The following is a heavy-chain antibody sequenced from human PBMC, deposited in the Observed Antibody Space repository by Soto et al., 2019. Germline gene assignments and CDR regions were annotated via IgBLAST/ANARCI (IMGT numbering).Heavy chain of an antibody. CDR3: ARDSEAGIFDFGY. CDR2: ISPYKGDT. D-gene: IGHD2-21*01. Sequence: ASVKVSCKASNYDFRDYGFSWVRQAPGQGLEWMGWISPYKGDTNYAQKFQGRVTLTTDSSTNTAYMELRSLRSDDTAMYYCARDSEAGIFDFGYWGQGTLVTVSS. J-gene: IGHJ4*02. V-gene: IGHV1-18*01. CDR1: NYDFRDYG.